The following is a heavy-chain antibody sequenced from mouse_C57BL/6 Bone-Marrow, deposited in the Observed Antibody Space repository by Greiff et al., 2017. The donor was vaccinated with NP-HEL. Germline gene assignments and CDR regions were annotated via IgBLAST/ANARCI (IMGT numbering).Heavy chain of an antibody. CDR2: IDPSDSYT. V-gene: IGHV1-59*01. D-gene: IGHD2-4*01. CDR3: ARAGYDYPYAMDY. CDR1: GYTFTSYW. Sequence: QVQLQQPGAELVRPGTSVKLSCKASGYTFTSYWMHWVKQRPGQGLEWIGVIDPSDSYTNYNQKFKGKATLTVDTSSSTAYMQLSSLTSEDSAVYYCARAGYDYPYAMDYWGQGTSVTVSS. J-gene: IGHJ4*01.